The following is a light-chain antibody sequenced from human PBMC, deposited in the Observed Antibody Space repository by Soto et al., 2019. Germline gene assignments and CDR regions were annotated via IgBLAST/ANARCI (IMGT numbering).Light chain of an antibody. CDR2: AAS. CDR3: QQYHSYWP. V-gene: IGKV1-27*01. J-gene: IGKJ1*01. Sequence: TQFPTSLSASVGDRVPLTCRASQGISNYLAWYQQKPGKVPKLLIYAASTLQSGVPSRFSGSGSGTDFTLTTSFLQTDDIPTYYCQQYHSYWPFGQVTKV. CDR1: QGISNY.